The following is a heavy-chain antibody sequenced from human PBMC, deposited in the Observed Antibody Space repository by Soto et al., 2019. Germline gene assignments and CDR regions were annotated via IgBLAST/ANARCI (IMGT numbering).Heavy chain of an antibody. V-gene: IGHV1-18*01. CDR2: ISAYNGNT. D-gene: IGHD1-26*01. Sequence: QVQLVQSGAEVKKPGASVKVSCKASGYTFTSYGISWVRQAPGQGLEWMGWISAYNGNTNYAQKLQGRVTMTTDTSESAAYMELRSLRYDDTAVYYCAREVERLSSSGSYPKPRNYCYGMDVWGQGTTVTVSS. CDR3: AREVERLSSSGSYPKPRNYCYGMDV. J-gene: IGHJ6*02. CDR1: GYTFTSYG.